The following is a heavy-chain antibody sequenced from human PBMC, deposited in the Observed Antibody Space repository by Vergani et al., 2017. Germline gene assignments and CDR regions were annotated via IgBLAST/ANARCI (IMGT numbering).Heavy chain of an antibody. CDR2: ISSSGSTI. CDR1: GFTFDDYG. V-gene: IGHV3-48*04. D-gene: IGHD6-6*01. CDR3: AREGQLVPMARYYYMDV. Sequence: EVQLVESGGGVVRPGGSLRLSCAASGFTFDDYGMSWVRQAPGKGLEWVSYISSSGSTIYYADSVKGRFTISRDNAKNSLYLQMNSLRAEDTAVYNCAREGQLVPMARYYYMDVWGKGTTVTVSS. J-gene: IGHJ6*03.